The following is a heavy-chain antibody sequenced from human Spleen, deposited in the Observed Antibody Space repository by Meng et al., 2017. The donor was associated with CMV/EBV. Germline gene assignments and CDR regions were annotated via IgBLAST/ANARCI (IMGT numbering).Heavy chain of an antibody. CDR1: GFTFSSYS. V-gene: IGHV3-9*01. D-gene: IGHD3-3*02. Sequence: SLKISCAASGFTFSSYSMNWVRQAPGKGLEWVSGITWNSGRIAYADSVKGRFTISRDNAKNSVYLLMNSVRLEDTALYYCVRAGLALDPWGQGTLVTVSS. CDR3: VRAGLALDP. J-gene: IGHJ5*02. CDR2: ITWNSGRI.